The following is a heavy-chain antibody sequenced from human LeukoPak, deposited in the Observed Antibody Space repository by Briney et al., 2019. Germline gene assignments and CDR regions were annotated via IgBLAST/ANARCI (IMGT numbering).Heavy chain of an antibody. J-gene: IGHJ4*02. Sequence: GASVKVSCKASAYTFSGYYIHWVRQAPGQGLEWMGWFNFNSGGKIFAEKFQDRVTIARDTSISTAYMELSRLRSDDTAVYYCARQIVSGSMGCDFWGQGTLVTVSS. V-gene: IGHV1-2*02. CDR2: FNFNSGGK. D-gene: IGHD2-21*01. CDR1: AYTFSGYY. CDR3: ARQIVSGSMGCDF.